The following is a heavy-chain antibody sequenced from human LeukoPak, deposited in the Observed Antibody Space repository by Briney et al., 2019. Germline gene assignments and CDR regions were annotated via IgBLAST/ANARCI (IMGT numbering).Heavy chain of an antibody. D-gene: IGHD2-8*01. Sequence: GGSLRLSCAASGFTFSSYEMNWVRQAPGKGLEWVSSISSSSSYIYYADSVKGRSTISRDNAKNSLYLQMNSLRAEDTAVYYCATGAEYCTNGVCYRFDYWGQGTLVTVSS. J-gene: IGHJ4*02. CDR2: ISSSSSYI. CDR1: GFTFSSYE. V-gene: IGHV3-21*01. CDR3: ATGAEYCTNGVCYRFDY.